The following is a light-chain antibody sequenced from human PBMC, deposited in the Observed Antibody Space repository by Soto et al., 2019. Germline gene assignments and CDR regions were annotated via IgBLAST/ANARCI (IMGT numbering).Light chain of an antibody. CDR1: SSNIGAGYE. CDR3: QSYDSSLSVLYV. Sequence: QSVLTQPPSVSGAPGQRVTISCTGSSSNIGAGYEVHWFQQLPGTVPKLLIYGNTNRPSGVPDRFSGSKSDTSASLAITGLQPEDEADYYCQSYDSSLSVLYVFGTGTKVTVL. V-gene: IGLV1-40*01. J-gene: IGLJ1*01. CDR2: GNT.